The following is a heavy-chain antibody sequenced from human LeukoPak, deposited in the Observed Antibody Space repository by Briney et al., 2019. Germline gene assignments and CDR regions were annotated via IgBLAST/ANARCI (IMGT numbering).Heavy chain of an antibody. CDR1: GGSFSGYY. D-gene: IGHD2-15*01. V-gene: IGHV4-34*01. Sequence: SETLSLTCAVYGGSFSGYYWSWIRQPPGKGLEWIGEINHSGSTNYNPSLKSRVTISVDTSKNQFSLKLSSVTAADTAVYYCARESFHCSGGSCHNTQFDYWGQGTLVTVSS. CDR2: INHSGST. CDR3: ARESFHCSGGSCHNTQFDY. J-gene: IGHJ4*02.